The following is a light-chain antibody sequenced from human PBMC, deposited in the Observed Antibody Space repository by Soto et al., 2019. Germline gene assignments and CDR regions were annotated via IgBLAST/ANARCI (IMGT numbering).Light chain of an antibody. CDR1: QSVRDNY. Sequence: EIVLTQSPNTVSLSPGERVTLSCRASQSVRDNYLAWYQQKPGQAPRLLIYGASTRATDIPDRFSGSGSGTDFSLTINSLEPEDCAVYYCQQYGTSLYTFGQGTNLEIK. V-gene: IGKV3-20*01. CDR2: GAS. J-gene: IGKJ2*01. CDR3: QQYGTSLYT.